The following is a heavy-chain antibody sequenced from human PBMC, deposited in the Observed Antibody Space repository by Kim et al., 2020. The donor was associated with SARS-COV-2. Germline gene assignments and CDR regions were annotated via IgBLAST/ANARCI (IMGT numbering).Heavy chain of an antibody. CDR3: TTERGYSGSGFDY. Sequence: YAATVKGRFTISRDDSKNTLYLQMNSLKTEDTAVYYCTTERGYSGSGFDYWGQGTLVTVSS. V-gene: IGHV3-15*01. D-gene: IGHD5-12*01. J-gene: IGHJ4*02.